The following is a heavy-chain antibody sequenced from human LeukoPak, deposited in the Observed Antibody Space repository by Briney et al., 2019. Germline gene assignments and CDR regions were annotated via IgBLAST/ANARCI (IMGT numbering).Heavy chain of an antibody. V-gene: IGHV3-23*01. CDR2: ISGSGGST. Sequence: PGGSLRLSCAASGFTFSSYAMSWVRQAPGKGLEWVSAISGSGGSTYYADSVKGRYTISRDNSKNTLYLQMNSLRAEDTAVYYCAKDTWIVGATGDFDYWGQGTLVTVSS. D-gene: IGHD1-26*01. J-gene: IGHJ4*02. CDR3: AKDTWIVGATGDFDY. CDR1: GFTFSSYA.